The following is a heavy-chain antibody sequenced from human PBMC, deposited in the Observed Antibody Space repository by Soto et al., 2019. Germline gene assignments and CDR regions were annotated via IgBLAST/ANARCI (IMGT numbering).Heavy chain of an antibody. Sequence: KVTCRASGGTFTNYAIRWVRQAPQQAPGWTAGIMPLFCTANYARKFQGGVTITADDSTSTAYMQLSSMRSEYTAVYYFARDPGSAAGIFYYYYGMDVWGQGTTVTVSS. D-gene: IGHD6-13*01. CDR3: ARDPGSAAGIFYYYYGMDV. V-gene: IGHV1-69*01. J-gene: IGHJ6*02. CDR2: IMPLFCTA. CDR1: GGTFTNYA.